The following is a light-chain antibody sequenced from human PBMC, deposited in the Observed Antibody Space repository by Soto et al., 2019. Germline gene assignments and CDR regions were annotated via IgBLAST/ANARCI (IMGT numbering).Light chain of an antibody. V-gene: IGKV3-20*01. Sequence: EVVLTQSPGTLSLSPGERATLSCRASQSISISYLAWYQQRPGQAPRLLIYGASVRATGIPGRFSGTGYGTDFTHTINRLEPEDFAVYYCQQYDSSPPFALTFGGGTKVEIK. CDR2: GAS. J-gene: IGKJ4*01. CDR1: QSISISY. CDR3: QQYDSSPPFALT.